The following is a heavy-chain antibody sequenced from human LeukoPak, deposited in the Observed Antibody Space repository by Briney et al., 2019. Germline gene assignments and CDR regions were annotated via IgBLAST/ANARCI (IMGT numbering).Heavy chain of an antibody. D-gene: IGHD4-11*01. V-gene: IGHV3-7*01. CDR3: ASGSNYDGDRYFDY. CDR1: GFTFSSYW. CDR2: IKQDGSEK. J-gene: IGHJ4*02. Sequence: GGSLRLSCAASGFTFSSYWMSWVRQAPGKGLEWVANIKQDGSEKYYVDSVKGRFTISRDNSKNTLYLQMNSLRAEDTAVYYCASGSNYDGDRYFDYWGQGTLVTVSS.